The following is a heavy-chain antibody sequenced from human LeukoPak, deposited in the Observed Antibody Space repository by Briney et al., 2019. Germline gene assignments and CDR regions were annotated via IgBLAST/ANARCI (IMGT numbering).Heavy chain of an antibody. Sequence: GASVKVSCQALGYTFTDHYFHWLREAPGQAIEWMGWIHPGRGDTNIAQKFQGRVSLTRDMSISTAYMDLSRLTSDDTAVYYCARDHHWGPDYWGQGTLVSVSS. CDR3: ARDHHWGPDY. D-gene: IGHD7-27*01. CDR1: GYTFTDHY. CDR2: IHPGRGDT. V-gene: IGHV1-2*02. J-gene: IGHJ4*02.